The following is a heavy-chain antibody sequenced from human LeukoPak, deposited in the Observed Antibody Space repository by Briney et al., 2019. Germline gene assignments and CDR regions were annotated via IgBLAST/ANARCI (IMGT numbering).Heavy chain of an antibody. D-gene: IGHD6-6*01. V-gene: IGHV3-30*03. J-gene: IGHJ6*03. CDR2: VSDDGRTK. Sequence: GGSLRLSCAASGITFSSFGMHWVRQAPGKGLEWVAVVSDDGRTKYYADSVRGRFTISRDNSRNTLDLQMDSLRVEDTAVYYCVRGAARAYYMDVWGKGTTVTVSS. CDR1: GITFSSFG. CDR3: VRGAARAYYMDV.